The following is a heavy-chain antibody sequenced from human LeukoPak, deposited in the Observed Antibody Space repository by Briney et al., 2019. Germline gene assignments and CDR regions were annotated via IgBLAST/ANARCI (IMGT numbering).Heavy chain of an antibody. V-gene: IGHV3-30-3*01. D-gene: IGHD3-3*01. CDR1: GFTFSSYA. Sequence: LAGGSLRLSCAASGFTFSSYAMHWVRQAPGKGLEWVAVISYDGSNKYYADSVKGRFTISRDNSKNTLYLQMNNLRAEDTAVYYCAGESGWGLPHAFDLWGQGTMVAVSS. CDR3: AGESGWGLPHAFDL. J-gene: IGHJ3*01. CDR2: ISYDGSNK.